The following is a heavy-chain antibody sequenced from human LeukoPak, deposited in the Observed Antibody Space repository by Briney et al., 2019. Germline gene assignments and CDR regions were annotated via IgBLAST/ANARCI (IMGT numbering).Heavy chain of an antibody. CDR3: AKGLFYGSGSYYLDY. V-gene: IGHV3-23*01. Sequence: GGSLRLSCAASGFTFSDYYMDWVRQAPGKGLEWVSAISGSGGSTYYADSVKGRFTISRDNSKNTLYLQMNSLRAEDTAVYYCAKGLFYGSGSYYLDYWGQGTLVTVSS. CDR1: GFTFSDYY. D-gene: IGHD3-10*01. J-gene: IGHJ4*02. CDR2: ISGSGGST.